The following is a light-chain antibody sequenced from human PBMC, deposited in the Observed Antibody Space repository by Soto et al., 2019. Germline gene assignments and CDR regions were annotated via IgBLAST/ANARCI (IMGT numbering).Light chain of an antibody. Sequence: DIQMTQSPSSLSASVGDRVTLICRASQGIRNDVGWYQQKPGKAPKRLSYPASSLQSVGPSRFSGSGAGTEFTLTISSLQSEDFATYYCLQHNSYPLTFGGGTKVDI. CDR3: LQHNSYPLT. J-gene: IGKJ4*01. V-gene: IGKV1-17*01. CDR1: QGIRND. CDR2: PAS.